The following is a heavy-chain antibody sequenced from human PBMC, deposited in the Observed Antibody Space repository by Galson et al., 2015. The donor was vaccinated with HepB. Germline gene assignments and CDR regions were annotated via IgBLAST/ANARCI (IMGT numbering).Heavy chain of an antibody. D-gene: IGHD1-26*01. CDR3: AKDLWVVSGSLDY. CDR1: GFTFSSYG. Sequence: SLRLSCAASGFTFSSYGMHWVRQAPGKGLEWVAVISYDGSNKYYADSVKGRFTISRDNSKNTLYLQMNSLRAEDTAVYYCAKDLWVVSGSLDYWGQGTLVTVSS. J-gene: IGHJ4*02. CDR2: ISYDGSNK. V-gene: IGHV3-30*18.